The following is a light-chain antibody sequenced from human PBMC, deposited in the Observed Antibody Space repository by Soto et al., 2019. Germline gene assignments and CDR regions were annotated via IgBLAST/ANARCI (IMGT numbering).Light chain of an antibody. CDR2: GVS. J-gene: IGKJ1*01. Sequence: EIVLTQSPGTLSLSPGERATLSCRASQSVSSSYLAWYQQKPGQAPRLLIYGVSRRATGIPDRFSGSGSGTDFTLTITRLEPEDFPVYYCQQYGSSRTFGQGTKVEIK. V-gene: IGKV3-20*01. CDR1: QSVSSSY. CDR3: QQYGSSRT.